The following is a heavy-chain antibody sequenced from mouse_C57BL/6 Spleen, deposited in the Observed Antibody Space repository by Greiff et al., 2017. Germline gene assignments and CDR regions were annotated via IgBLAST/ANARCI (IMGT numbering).Heavy chain of an antibody. CDR2: IYPGNGST. J-gene: IGHJ3*01. V-gene: IGHV1-9*01. Sequence: VQLQQSGAELMKPGASVKFSCTATGYTFTGYWIEWVKQRPGHGLEWIGEIYPGNGSTNYNEKFKGKATITADTSSNTAYLQLSSLTTEDSAIYYCARGRCDPAWFAYWGQGTLVTVSA. CDR1: GYTFTGYW. CDR3: ARGRCDPAWFAY.